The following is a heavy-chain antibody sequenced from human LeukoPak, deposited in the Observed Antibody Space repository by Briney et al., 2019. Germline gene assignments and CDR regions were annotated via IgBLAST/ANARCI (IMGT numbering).Heavy chain of an antibody. CDR2: ISGSGGST. CDR3: AKGYYYDSSGHFDY. Sequence: GGSLRLSCAASGFTFSSYAMSWVRQAPGKWLEWVSAISGSGGSTYYADSVKGRFTISRDNSKNTLYLQMNSLRAEDTAVYYCAKGYYYDSSGHFDYWGQGTLVTVSS. CDR1: GFTFSSYA. J-gene: IGHJ4*02. V-gene: IGHV3-23*01. D-gene: IGHD3-22*01.